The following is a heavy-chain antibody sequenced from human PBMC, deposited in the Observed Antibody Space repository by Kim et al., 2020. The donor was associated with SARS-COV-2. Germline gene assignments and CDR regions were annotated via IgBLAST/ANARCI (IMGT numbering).Heavy chain of an antibody. CDR2: ISSSSSAI. D-gene: IGHD6-13*01. CDR1: GFTFSSYN. V-gene: IGHV3-48*02. CDR3: SPSRAASGTNMMSWFFY. Sequence: GGSLRLSCAASGFTFSSYNMNWVRQAPGKGLEWVSHISSSSSAIYFADSVKGRFTISRDNARNSLYLQMNSLRDEDTAVYYCSPSRAASGTNMMSWFFYWGQGTLVTVSS. J-gene: IGHJ4*02.